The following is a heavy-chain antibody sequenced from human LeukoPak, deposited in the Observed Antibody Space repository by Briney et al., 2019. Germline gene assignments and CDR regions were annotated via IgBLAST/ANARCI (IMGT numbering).Heavy chain of an antibody. V-gene: IGHV3-30*18. CDR3: AKDLLGGEMATMGY. D-gene: IGHD5-24*01. J-gene: IGHJ4*02. CDR1: GFTFSSYG. Sequence: GGSLRLSCAASGFTFSSYGMHWVRQAPGKGLEWVAVISYDGSNKYYADSVKGRFTISRDNSKNTLYLQMNSLRAEDTAVYYCAKDLLGGEMATMGYWGQGTLVTVSS. CDR2: ISYDGSNK.